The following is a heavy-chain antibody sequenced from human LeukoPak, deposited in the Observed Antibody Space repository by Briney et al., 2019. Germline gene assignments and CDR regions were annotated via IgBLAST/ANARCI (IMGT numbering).Heavy chain of an antibody. D-gene: IGHD1-1*01. V-gene: IGHV3-21*01. CDR2: ISSSSSYI. Sequence: GGSLRLSCAASGFTFSSYSMNWVRQAPGKGLEWVSSISSSSSYIYYADSVKGRFTISRDNAKNSLYLQMNSLRAEDTAVYYCASEQPPVRGYYYYGMDVWGQGTTVTVSS. J-gene: IGHJ6*02. CDR1: GFTFSSYS. CDR3: ASEQPPVRGYYYYGMDV.